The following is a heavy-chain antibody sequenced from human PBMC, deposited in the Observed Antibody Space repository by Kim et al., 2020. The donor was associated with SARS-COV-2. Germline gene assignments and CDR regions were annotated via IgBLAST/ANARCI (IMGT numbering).Heavy chain of an antibody. J-gene: IGHJ6*02. V-gene: IGHV3-33*01. D-gene: IGHD3-22*01. Sequence: GGSLRLSCAASGFTFSSYGMHWVRQAPGKGLEWVAVIWYDGSNKYYADSVKGRFTISRDNSKNTLYLQMNSLRAEDTAVYYCARDLRSSGYYLSYYYYGMDVWGQGTTVTVSS. CDR2: IWYDGSNK. CDR3: ARDLRSSGYYLSYYYYGMDV. CDR1: GFTFSSYG.